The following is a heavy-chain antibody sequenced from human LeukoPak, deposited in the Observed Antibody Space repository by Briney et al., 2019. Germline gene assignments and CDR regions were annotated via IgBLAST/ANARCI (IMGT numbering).Heavy chain of an antibody. J-gene: IGHJ4*02. CDR2: IYTIGST. Sequence: SEALSLTCTDSGGSIIRYYWRGMGQPAGRGGEGIGCIYTIGSTNLNPSSKNRVTISVYMSKNHFSLKLSSVTAADTAVYSCARDNAAAGIDYLGQGTLVTVSS. CDR1: GGSIIRYY. CDR3: ARDNAAAGIDY. V-gene: IGHV4-4*07. D-gene: IGHD6-13*01.